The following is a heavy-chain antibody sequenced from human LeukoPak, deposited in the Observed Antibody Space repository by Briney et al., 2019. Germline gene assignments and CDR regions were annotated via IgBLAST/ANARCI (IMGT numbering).Heavy chain of an antibody. CDR1: GYTFTSYG. CDR2: ISAYNGNT. D-gene: IGHD3-10*02. CDR3: ARDHIKSAEHTDVPYFRY. V-gene: IGHV1-18*01. Sequence: ASVKVSCKASGYTFTSYGISWVRQAPGQGLEWMGWISAYNGNTNYAQKLQGRVTMTTDTSTSTAYMELRSLRSDDTAVYYCARDHIKSAEHTDVPYFRYWGQGTLVTVSS. J-gene: IGHJ4*02.